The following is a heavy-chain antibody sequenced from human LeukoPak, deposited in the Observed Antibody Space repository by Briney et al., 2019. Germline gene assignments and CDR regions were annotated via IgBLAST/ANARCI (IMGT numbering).Heavy chain of an antibody. CDR2: IYYSGST. CDR3: ARVVPYYDILTGYPLTPYYFDY. V-gene: IGHV4-31*03. J-gene: IGHJ4*02. CDR1: GGSISSGGYY. D-gene: IGHD3-9*01. Sequence: SETLSLTCTVSGGSISSGGYYWSWIRQRPGKGLEWIGYIYYSGSTYYNPSLKSRVTISVDTSKNQFSLKLSSVTAADTAVYYCARVVPYYDILTGYPLTPYYFDYWGQGTLVTVSS.